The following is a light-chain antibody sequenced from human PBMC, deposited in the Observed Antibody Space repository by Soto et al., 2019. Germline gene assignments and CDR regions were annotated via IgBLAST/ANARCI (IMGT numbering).Light chain of an antibody. CDR1: QSVSSN. V-gene: IGKV3-15*01. CDR2: GAS. CDR3: QQYNNWRPQT. Sequence: EIVMTQSPATLSVSPGERATLSCRASQSVSSNLAWYQQKPGQAPRLLIYGASTRATGIPARFSGSGSGTELPLTISSLQSEDFAVYYCQQYNNWRPQTFGQGTKVEIK. J-gene: IGKJ1*01.